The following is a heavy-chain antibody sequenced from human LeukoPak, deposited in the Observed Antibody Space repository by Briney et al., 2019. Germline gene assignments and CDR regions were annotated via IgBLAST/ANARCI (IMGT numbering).Heavy chain of an antibody. V-gene: IGHV3-23*01. J-gene: IGHJ4*02. D-gene: IGHD2/OR15-2a*01. CDR3: ARGNMHPPDY. Sequence: GGSLRLSCAASGFTFSSYAMSWVRQAPGKGLEWVSDISGSGGSTYHADSVKGRFTISRDNSKNTLYLQMNSLRAEDTAVYYCARGNMHPPDYWGQGTLVTVSS. CDR2: ISGSGGST. CDR1: GFTFSSYA.